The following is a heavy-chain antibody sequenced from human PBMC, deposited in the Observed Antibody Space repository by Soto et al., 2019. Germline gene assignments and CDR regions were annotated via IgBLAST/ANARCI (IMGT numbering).Heavy chain of an antibody. CDR3: VTQRVESADY. CDR1: GLTFSSYG. CDR2: IWYDGSNK. J-gene: IGHJ4*02. D-gene: IGHD3-3*01. Sequence: QVQLVESGGGVVQPGRSLRLSCAVSGLTFSSYGMHWVRQAPGKGLEWVAVIWYDGSNKYYADSVKGRFTVSRDNSKNRVHLQMNSLRDEDTAVYHCVTQRVESADYWGQGTLVTVSS. V-gene: IGHV3-33*03.